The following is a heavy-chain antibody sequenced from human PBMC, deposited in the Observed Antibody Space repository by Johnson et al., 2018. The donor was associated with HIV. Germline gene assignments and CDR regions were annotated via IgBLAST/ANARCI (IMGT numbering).Heavy chain of an antibody. CDR1: GITVSSNY. CDR3: ARDGRDLVTRGSFDV. J-gene: IGHJ3*01. V-gene: IGHV3-66*02. CDR2: IFTVGDV. D-gene: IGHD5-18*01. Sequence: MLLVESGGGLAQPGGSLRLSCAASGITVSSNYMSWVRQAPGKRLEWVSVIFTVGDVYYADSVKGRFTISSDNSQNFLYLQMNSLRPEDTAVYYCARDGRDLVTRGSFDVWGQGTVVTVSS.